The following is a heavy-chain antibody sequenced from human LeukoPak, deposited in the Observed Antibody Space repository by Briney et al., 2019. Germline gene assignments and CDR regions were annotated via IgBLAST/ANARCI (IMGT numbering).Heavy chain of an antibody. CDR2: ISSSSSTI. J-gene: IGHJ4*02. CDR1: GFTFSNYC. D-gene: IGHD5-18*01. Sequence: GGSLRLSCAASGFTFSNYCMNWVRQAPGKGLEWVSYISSSSSTIYYADSVKGRFTISRDNAKNSLYLQMNSLRAEDTAVYYCARPVYSYGYNYFDYWGQGTLVTVSS. CDR3: ARPVYSYGYNYFDY. V-gene: IGHV3-48*01.